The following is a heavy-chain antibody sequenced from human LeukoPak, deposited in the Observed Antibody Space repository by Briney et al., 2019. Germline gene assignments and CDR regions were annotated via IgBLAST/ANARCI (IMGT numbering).Heavy chain of an antibody. J-gene: IGHJ4*02. CDR1: GGSIRSYY. D-gene: IGHD3-22*01. CDR2: LYYTGGT. CDR3: ARTYYYDSSGYYHDN. Sequence: PSETLSLTCTVSGGSIRSYYWSWIRQPPGKGLEWIGYLYYTGGTNYSPSLKSRVSISVDTSKNQFSLKLSSVTAADTAIYYCARTYYYDSSGYYHDNWGQGTLVTVSA. V-gene: IGHV4-59*01.